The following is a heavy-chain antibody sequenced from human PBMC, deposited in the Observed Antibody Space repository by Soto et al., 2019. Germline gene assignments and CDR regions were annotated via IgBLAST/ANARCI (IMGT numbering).Heavy chain of an antibody. D-gene: IGHD3-10*01. J-gene: IGHJ4*02. CDR2: IYYSGST. CDR1: GGSISPHY. V-gene: IGHV4-59*11. Sequence: SETLSLTCTVSGGSISPHYWSWIRQPPGKGLEWIGYIYYSGSTTYNPSLKSRVTMSINTSKNQFSLKVTSVTAADTAVYYCARDRYYGGADNWGQGALVTVSS. CDR3: ARDRYYGGADN.